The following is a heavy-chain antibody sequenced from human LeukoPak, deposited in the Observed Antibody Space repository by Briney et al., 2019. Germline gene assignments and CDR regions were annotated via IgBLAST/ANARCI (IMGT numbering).Heavy chain of an antibody. Sequence: PSETLSLTCTVSGGSISSYHWSWIRQPPGKGLEWIGYIYYSGSTNYNPSLKSRVTISVDTSKNQFSLKLSSVTAADTAVYYCARHVRTVPVLRYFDWLDLNWFDPWGQGTLVTVSS. CDR2: IYYSGST. D-gene: IGHD3-9*01. J-gene: IGHJ5*02. CDR1: GGSISSYH. V-gene: IGHV4-59*08. CDR3: ARHVRTVPVLRYFDWLDLNWFDP.